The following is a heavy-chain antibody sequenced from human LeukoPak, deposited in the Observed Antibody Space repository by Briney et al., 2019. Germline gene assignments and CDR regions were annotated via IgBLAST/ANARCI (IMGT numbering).Heavy chain of an antibody. J-gene: IGHJ4*02. D-gene: IGHD5-18*01. Sequence: GGSLRLSCAASGFTVSSNYMSWVRQAPGRGLEWVANINQDGSRKHSVDSVNGRFTIYRDNAKNSVHLQMNSLRDEDTAVYYCGRGPSGYNAGKFDSWGQGILVTVSS. CDR2: INQDGSRK. CDR3: GRGPSGYNAGKFDS. V-gene: IGHV3-7*01. CDR1: GFTVSSNY.